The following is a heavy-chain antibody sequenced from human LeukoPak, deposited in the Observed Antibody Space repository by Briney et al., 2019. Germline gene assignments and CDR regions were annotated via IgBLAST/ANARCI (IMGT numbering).Heavy chain of an antibody. CDR3: AKDGGYSCGYVYYFDY. D-gene: IGHD5-18*01. Sequence: GGSLRLSCAASGFTFSSYAMSWVRQAPGKGLEWVSAISGSGGSTYYADSVKGRFTISRDNSKNTLYLQMNSLRAEDTAVYYCAKDGGYSCGYVYYFDYWGQGTLVTVSS. CDR1: GFTFSSYA. J-gene: IGHJ4*02. V-gene: IGHV3-23*01. CDR2: ISGSGGST.